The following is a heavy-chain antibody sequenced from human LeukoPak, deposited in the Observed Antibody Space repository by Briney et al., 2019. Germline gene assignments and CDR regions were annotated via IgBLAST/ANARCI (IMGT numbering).Heavy chain of an antibody. J-gene: IGHJ4*02. V-gene: IGHV3-23*01. CDR1: GFPFXTFA. CDR2: ISGKGNGT. CDR3: VKRTMSAFDQ. D-gene: IGHD5-24*01. Sequence: PXXSLRLSXAXXGFPFXTFAMNWVRQASEKGLEWIAGISGKGNGTYYANSLKGRFTISRDNSKNTVYLQMNSLRVDDTATYWCVKRTMSAFDQWGQGVLVIVSS.